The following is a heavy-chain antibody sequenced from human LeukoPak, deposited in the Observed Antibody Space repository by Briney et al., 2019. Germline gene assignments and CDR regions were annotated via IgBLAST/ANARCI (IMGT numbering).Heavy chain of an antibody. CDR2: ISAYNGNT. Sequence: ASVKVSCKASGYTFTSYGISWVRQAPGQGLEWMGWISAYNGNTNYAQKLQGRVTMTEDTSTDTAYMELSSLRSEDTAVYYCATDQSNWNPRGNWFDPWGQGTLVTVSS. V-gene: IGHV1-18*01. CDR1: GYTFTSYG. J-gene: IGHJ5*02. D-gene: IGHD1-1*01. CDR3: ATDQSNWNPRGNWFDP.